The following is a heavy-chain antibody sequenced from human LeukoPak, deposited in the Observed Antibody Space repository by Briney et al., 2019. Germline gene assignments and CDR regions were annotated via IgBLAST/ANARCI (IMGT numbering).Heavy chain of an antibody. Sequence: SETLSLTCTVSGDSVSSSIYYWGWIRQPPGKGLEWIGCIYYNGYTYYTSSLKSRVTIFVNTSKNQFSLKLISVTAADTAVYYCARQGGDTMVRGVVRDWFDPWGQGTLVTVSS. CDR2: IYYNGYT. J-gene: IGHJ5*02. V-gene: IGHV4-39*01. CDR3: ARQGGDTMVRGVVRDWFDP. CDR1: GDSVSSSIYY. D-gene: IGHD3-10*01.